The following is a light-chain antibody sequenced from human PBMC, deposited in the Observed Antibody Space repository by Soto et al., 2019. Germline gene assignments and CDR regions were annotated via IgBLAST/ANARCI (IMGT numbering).Light chain of an antibody. Sequence: EIAMTQSPATLSVSPGEKATLSCRASQGISSHLAWYQQKPGQGPRLLIYAASARATGIPARFSGSGFATEFTLTISSLQSEDLAVYYCPQYNDWPLTFGQGTK. CDR3: PQYNDWPLT. CDR1: QGISSH. CDR2: AAS. V-gene: IGKV3-15*01. J-gene: IGKJ1*01.